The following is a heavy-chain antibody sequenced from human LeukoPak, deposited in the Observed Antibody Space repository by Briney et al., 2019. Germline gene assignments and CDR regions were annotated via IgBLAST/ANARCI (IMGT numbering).Heavy chain of an antibody. CDR1: GFTFSSYS. D-gene: IGHD3-22*01. CDR2: ISSSSSTI. V-gene: IGHV3-48*01. CDR3: AKDLSIWDSSVLVNY. J-gene: IGHJ4*02. Sequence: TGGSLRLSCAASGFTFSSYSMNWVRQAPGKGLEWVSYISSSSSTIYYADSVKGRFTISRDNSKNTLYLQMNSLRAEDTAVYYCAKDLSIWDSSVLVNYWGQGTLVTVSS.